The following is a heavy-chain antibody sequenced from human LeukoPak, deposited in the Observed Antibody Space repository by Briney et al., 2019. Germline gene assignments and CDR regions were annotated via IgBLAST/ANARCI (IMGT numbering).Heavy chain of an antibody. V-gene: IGHV3-74*01. D-gene: IGHD3-16*01. CDR2: INRDGSST. CDR3: AKVRAPLWGKDY. Sequence: GGSLRLSCAASGIIFSNYWMHWVRQAPGKGLVWVSRINRDGSSTSYADSVKGRFTISRDNAKNTLYLQMNSLRAEDTAVYYCAKVRAPLWGKDYWGQGTLVTVSS. J-gene: IGHJ4*02. CDR1: GIIFSNYW.